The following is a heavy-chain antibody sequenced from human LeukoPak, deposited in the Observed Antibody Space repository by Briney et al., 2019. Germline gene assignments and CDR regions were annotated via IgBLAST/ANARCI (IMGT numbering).Heavy chain of an antibody. CDR2: INTDGRIT. J-gene: IGHJ4*02. D-gene: IGHD1-26*01. V-gene: IGHV3-64*02. CDR3: TRDGGSFCDFDY. Sequence: GGSLRLSCVASGFSFRNYAIHWVRQAPRKGLEYVSVINTDGRITYYADSVKGRFTISRDNSKNTVYLQMGSLRGEDMAVYYCTRDGGSFCDFDYWGQGALVTVSS. CDR1: GFSFRNYA.